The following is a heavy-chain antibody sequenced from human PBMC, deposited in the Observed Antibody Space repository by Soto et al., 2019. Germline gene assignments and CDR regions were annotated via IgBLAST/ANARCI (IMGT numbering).Heavy chain of an antibody. D-gene: IGHD3-3*01. V-gene: IGHV3-7*01. J-gene: IGHJ5*02. CDR1: RFTFSSYW. CDR3: ARAYYDFWSAPPNWFDP. Sequence: GGSLRLSCAASRFTFSSYWMSWVRQAPGKGLEWVANIKQDGSEKYYVDSVKGRFTISRDNAKNSLYLQMNSLRAEDTAVYYCARAYYDFWSAPPNWFDPWGQGTLVTVSS. CDR2: IKQDGSEK.